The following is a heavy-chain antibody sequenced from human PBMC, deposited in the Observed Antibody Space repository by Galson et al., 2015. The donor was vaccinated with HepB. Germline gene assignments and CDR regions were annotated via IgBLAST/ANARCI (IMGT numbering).Heavy chain of an antibody. CDR1: GFTFTSYA. J-gene: IGHJ3*01. CDR3: ARVGNDNRSVFYSTVGVAPFVF. CDR2: INAGNGNT. Sequence: SVKVSCKASGFTFTSYAMHWVRQAPGQRLEWMGWINAGNGNTKYSQKFQGRVTITRDTSASTAYMELSSLRSEDTAVYYCARVGNDNRSVFYSTVGVAPFVFWGSGSRVTASS. V-gene: IGHV1-3*01. D-gene: IGHD3-22*01.